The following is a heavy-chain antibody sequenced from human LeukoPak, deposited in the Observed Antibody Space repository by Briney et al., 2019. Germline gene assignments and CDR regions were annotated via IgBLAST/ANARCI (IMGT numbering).Heavy chain of an antibody. CDR1: GFTLSSYG. V-gene: IGHV3-23*01. CDR2: ISGSGGST. CDR3: AKDDAWLRFGE. D-gene: IGHD3-10*01. Sequence: GGSLRLSCVVSGFTLSSYGMSWVRQAPGKGLEWVSAISGSGGSTYYADSVKGRFTISRHNSKNTLYLQMNSLRAEDTAVYYCAKDDAWLRFGEWSQGTLVTVSS. J-gene: IGHJ4*02.